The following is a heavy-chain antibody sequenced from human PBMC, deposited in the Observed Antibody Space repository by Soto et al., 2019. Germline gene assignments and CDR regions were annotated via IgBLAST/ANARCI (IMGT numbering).Heavy chain of an antibody. D-gene: IGHD5-12*01. CDR3: ARDFEGYQLLSGYSGYGRGVFDY. Sequence: ASVKVSCKASGYTFTSYGISWVRQAPGQGLEWMGWISAYNGNTNYAQKLQGRVTMTTDTSTSTAYMELRSLRSDDTAVYYCARDFEGYQLLSGYSGYGRGVFDYWGQGTLVTVSS. CDR1: GYTFTSYG. J-gene: IGHJ4*02. CDR2: ISAYNGNT. V-gene: IGHV1-18*04.